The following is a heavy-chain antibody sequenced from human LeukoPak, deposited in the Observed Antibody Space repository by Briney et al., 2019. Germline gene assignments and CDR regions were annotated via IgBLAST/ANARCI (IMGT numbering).Heavy chain of an antibody. CDR2: LYSGGST. Sequence: GGSLRLSCATSGFTVSTNYMSWVRQAPGKGLEWVSVLYSGGSTYYTDSVKGRFTISRDNSKSTLYLQMNSLRAEDTAVYFCARVGNPTSRLPAPYYFDYWGQGTLVTVSS. CDR1: GFTVSTNY. D-gene: IGHD1-14*01. V-gene: IGHV3-53*01. CDR3: ARVGNPTSRLPAPYYFDY. J-gene: IGHJ4*02.